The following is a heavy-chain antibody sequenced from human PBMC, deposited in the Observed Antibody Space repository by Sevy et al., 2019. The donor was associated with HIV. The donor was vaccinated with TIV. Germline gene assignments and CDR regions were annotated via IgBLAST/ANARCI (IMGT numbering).Heavy chain of an antibody. V-gene: IGHV3-20*04. CDR3: VRAFSATYSAYFDY. CDR1: GVTTEDYG. J-gene: IGHJ4*02. Sequence: GGSLRLSCAGSGVTTEDYGMNWVRQVPGKGLEWVSGIYWNGGSTAYADSVKDRFTISRDNAKRSLYLQMNSLRVDDTALYYCVRAFSATYSAYFDYWGQGALVTVSS. D-gene: IGHD1-26*01. CDR2: IYWNGGST.